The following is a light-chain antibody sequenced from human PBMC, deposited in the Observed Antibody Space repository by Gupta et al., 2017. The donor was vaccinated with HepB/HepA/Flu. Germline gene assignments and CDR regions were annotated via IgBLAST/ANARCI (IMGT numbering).Light chain of an antibody. CDR2: GAS. V-gene: IGKV3-15*01. CDR1: QSVSSN. Sequence: EIAMTQSPATLSVSPGERATLSCRASQSVSSNLAWYQQKPGQAPRPLIYGASHRATGIPTRFSGSGSGTEFTLTISSRQSEEVAVYYCQQYDNWPRTFGQGTKVEVK. J-gene: IGKJ1*01. CDR3: QQYDNWPRT.